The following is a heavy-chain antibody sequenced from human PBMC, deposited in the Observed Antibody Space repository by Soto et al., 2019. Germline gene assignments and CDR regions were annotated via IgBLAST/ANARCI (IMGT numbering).Heavy chain of an antibody. J-gene: IGHJ3*02. Sequence: SQTLSLTCAISGDSVSSNSAAWNWIRQSPSRGLEWLGRTYYRSKWYNDYAVSVKSRITINPDTSKNKFSLQLNSVTPEDTAGDYCAIAGGGGFCGGDCYDAFDNWGQGTMVTVSS. V-gene: IGHV6-1*01. CDR3: AIAGGGGFCGGDCYDAFDN. D-gene: IGHD2-21*02. CDR2: TYYRSKWYN. CDR1: GDSVSSNSAA.